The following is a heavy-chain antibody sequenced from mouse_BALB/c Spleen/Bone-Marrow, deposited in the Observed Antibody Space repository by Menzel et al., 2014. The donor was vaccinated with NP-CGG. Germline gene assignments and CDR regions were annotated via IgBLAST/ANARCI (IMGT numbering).Heavy chain of an antibody. Sequence: VQLQQSGAELVKPGASVKLSCTASGFNIKDTYMHWVKQRPEQGLEWIGRIDPANGTTKYDPKFQGKATITADTSSNTAYLQLSSLTSEDTAVYYCARYRLGTYFDYWGQGTTLTVSS. CDR1: GFNIKDTY. CDR2: IDPANGTT. CDR3: ARYRLGTYFDY. J-gene: IGHJ2*01. V-gene: IGHV14-3*02. D-gene: IGHD1-2*01.